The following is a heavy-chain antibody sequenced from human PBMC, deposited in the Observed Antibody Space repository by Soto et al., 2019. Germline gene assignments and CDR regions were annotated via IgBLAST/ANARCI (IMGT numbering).Heavy chain of an antibody. V-gene: IGHV1-69*01. J-gene: IGHJ5*02. Sequence: QVQLVQSGAEVQKPGSSVKVSCKASGGTFSSYAISWVRQAPGQGLEWMGGIIPIFGTTNYAQKFQGRVTITADESTSTAYMELSSLRSEDTAVYYCARDLGVEHQLLYGVGGHPNWLEPWGQGTLVNVSS. CDR3: ARDLGVEHQLLYGVGGHPNWLEP. D-gene: IGHD2-2*02. CDR2: IIPIFGTT. CDR1: GGTFSSYA.